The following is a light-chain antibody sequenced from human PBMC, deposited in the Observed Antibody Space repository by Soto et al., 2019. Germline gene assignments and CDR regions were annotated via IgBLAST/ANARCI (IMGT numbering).Light chain of an antibody. Sequence: EIVLTQSPGTLSLSPGERATLSCRASQSVSSSYLAWYQQKPGQAPRLLIYGASSRATGIPDRFSGSGSGTDFTLTISRLEPEDFAVYYCQLGDTFGQGTKLEIK. J-gene: IGKJ2*01. CDR2: GAS. V-gene: IGKV3-20*01. CDR3: QLGDT. CDR1: QSVSSSY.